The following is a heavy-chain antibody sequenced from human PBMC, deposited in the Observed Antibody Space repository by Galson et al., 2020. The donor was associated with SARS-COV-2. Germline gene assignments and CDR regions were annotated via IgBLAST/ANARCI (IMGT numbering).Heavy chain of an antibody. D-gene: IGHD3-22*01. J-gene: IGHJ4*02. CDR2: IYYSGST. CDR3: ARLNYYDSSGYYYKFDY. CDR1: GGSISSSSYY. V-gene: IGHV4-39*01. Sequence: SETLSLTCTVSGGSISSSSYYWGWIRQPPGKGLEWIGSIYYSGSTYYNPSLKSRVTISVDTSKNQFSLKLSSVTAADTAVYYCARLNYYDSSGYYYKFDYWGQGTLVTVSS.